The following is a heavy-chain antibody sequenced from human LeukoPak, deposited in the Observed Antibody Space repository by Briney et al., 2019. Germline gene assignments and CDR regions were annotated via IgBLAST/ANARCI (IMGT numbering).Heavy chain of an antibody. D-gene: IGHD3-3*01. CDR3: ARPLRESGYFYFDY. Sequence: GGSLRLSCAASGFTFSSYSMNWVRQAPGKGLEWVSSISSSSSYIYYADSVKGRFTISRDNAKNSLYLQMNSLRAEDTAIYYCARPLRESGYFYFDYWGQGTLVTVSS. CDR2: ISSSSSYI. CDR1: GFTFSSYS. J-gene: IGHJ4*02. V-gene: IGHV3-21*01.